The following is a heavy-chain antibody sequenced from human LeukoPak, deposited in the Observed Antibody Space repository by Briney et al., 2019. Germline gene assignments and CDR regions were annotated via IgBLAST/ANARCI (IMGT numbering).Heavy chain of an antibody. CDR1: GFTFSSYG. D-gene: IGHD6-19*01. J-gene: IGHJ4*02. Sequence: GSLRLSCAASGFTFSSYGMHWVRQAPGKGLEWVAVIWYDGSNKYYADSVKGRFTISRDNSKNTLYLQMNSLRAEDTAVYYCARDGAVAGTGGLDYWGQGTLVTVSS. V-gene: IGHV3-33*01. CDR3: ARDGAVAGTGGLDY. CDR2: IWYDGSNK.